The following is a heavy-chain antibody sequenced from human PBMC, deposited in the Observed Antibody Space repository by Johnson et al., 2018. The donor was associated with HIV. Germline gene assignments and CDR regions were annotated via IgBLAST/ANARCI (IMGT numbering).Heavy chain of an antibody. J-gene: IGHJ3*02. D-gene: IGHD6-13*01. V-gene: IGHV3-7*01. CDR1: VFTFSSYW. CDR3: ARDSDSSSWYSEFDI. CDR2: IKQGVSEK. Sequence: VQLVESGGGLVQPGGSLRLSCAASVFTFSSYWMSWVRQAPGKGLEWVANIKQGVSEKYYVDSVKGRFIVSRDNSKNTLYLQMNSLRAEDTAVYYCARDSDSSSWYSEFDIWGQGTMVTVSS.